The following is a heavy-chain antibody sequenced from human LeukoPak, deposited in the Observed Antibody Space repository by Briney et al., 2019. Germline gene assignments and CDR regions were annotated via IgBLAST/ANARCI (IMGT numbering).Heavy chain of an antibody. Sequence: GGSLRLSCAAPGFSFSSHAMSWVRQAPGKGLEWVSAISGSGGSTYYADSVKGRFTISRDNSKDTLYLQMNSLRAEDTAVYYCAKGLDSSGWYREPFDYWGQGTLVTVSS. D-gene: IGHD6-19*01. CDR3: AKGLDSSGWYREPFDY. J-gene: IGHJ4*02. V-gene: IGHV3-23*01. CDR2: ISGSGGST. CDR1: GFSFSSHA.